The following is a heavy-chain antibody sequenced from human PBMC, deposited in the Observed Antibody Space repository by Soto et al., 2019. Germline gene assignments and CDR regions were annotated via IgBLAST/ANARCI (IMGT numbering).Heavy chain of an antibody. D-gene: IGHD3-10*01. CDR3: AKDKVRGVIEY. J-gene: IGHJ4*02. Sequence: GGSLRLSCAASGFTFSSYAMSWVRQAPGKGLEWVSAISGSGGSTYYADSVKGRFTISRDNSKSTLYLQMNSLRAEDTAVYYCAKDKVRGVIEYWGQGTLVTVSS. CDR2: ISGSGGST. V-gene: IGHV3-23*01. CDR1: GFTFSSYA.